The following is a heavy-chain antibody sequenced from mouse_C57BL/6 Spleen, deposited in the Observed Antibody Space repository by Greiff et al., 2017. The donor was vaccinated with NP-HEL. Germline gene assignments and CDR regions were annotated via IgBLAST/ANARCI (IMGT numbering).Heavy chain of an antibody. CDR1: GFTFSSYA. J-gene: IGHJ4*01. Sequence: EVQLMESGEGLVKPGGSLKLSCAASGFTFSSYAMSWVRQTPEKRLEWVAYISSGGDYIYYADTVKGRFTISRDNARNTLYLQMSSLKSEDTAMYYCTRVGTTVVAPGWYAMDYWGQGTSVTVSS. D-gene: IGHD1-1*01. CDR2: ISSGGDYI. CDR3: TRVGTTVVAPGWYAMDY. V-gene: IGHV5-9-1*02.